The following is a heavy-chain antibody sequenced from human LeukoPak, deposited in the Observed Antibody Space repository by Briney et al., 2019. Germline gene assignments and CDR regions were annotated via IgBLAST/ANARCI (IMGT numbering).Heavy chain of an antibody. J-gene: IGHJ6*02. Sequence: GGSLRLSCAASGFTFSSYAMSWVRQAPGKGLEWVSAISGSGGSTYYADSVKGRFTISRDNSKNTLYLQMNSLRAEDTAVYYCAKQRAVITIFGVVPTPTWGMDVWGQGTTVTVSS. CDR3: AKQRAVITIFGVVPTPTWGMDV. CDR1: GFTFSSYA. D-gene: IGHD3-3*01. V-gene: IGHV3-23*01. CDR2: ISGSGGST.